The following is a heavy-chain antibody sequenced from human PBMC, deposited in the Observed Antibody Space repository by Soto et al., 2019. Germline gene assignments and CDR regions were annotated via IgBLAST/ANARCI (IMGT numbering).Heavy chain of an antibody. CDR2: ISWNSGSI. V-gene: IGHV3-9*01. CDR1: GFTFDDYA. D-gene: IGHD6-19*01. J-gene: IGHJ6*02. CDR3: AKGIGLXGIAVAGGYNYYYGMDV. Sequence: LRLSSAASGFTFDDYAMHWVRQAPGKGLEWVSGISWNSGSIGYADSVKGRFTISRDNAKNSLYLQMNSLRAEDTALYYCAKGIGLXGIAVAGGYNYYYGMDVWGPGTTVTVSS.